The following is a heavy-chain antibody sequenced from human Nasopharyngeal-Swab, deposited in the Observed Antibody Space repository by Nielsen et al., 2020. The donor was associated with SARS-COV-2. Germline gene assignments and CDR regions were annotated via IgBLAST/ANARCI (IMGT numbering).Heavy chain of an antibody. D-gene: IGHD1-14*01. CDR3: ARGRRGVWVDY. CDR1: GGSFSGYY. Sequence: SETLSLPCAVYGGSFSGYYWSWIRQPPGKGLEWIGEINHSGSTNYNPSLKSRVTISVDTSKNQFSLKLSSVTAADTAVYYCARGRRGVWVDYWGQGTLVTVSS. V-gene: IGHV4-34*01. J-gene: IGHJ4*02. CDR2: INHSGST.